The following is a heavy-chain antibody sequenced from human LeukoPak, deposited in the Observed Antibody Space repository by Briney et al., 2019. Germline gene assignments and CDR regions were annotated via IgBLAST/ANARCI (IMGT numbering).Heavy chain of an antibody. D-gene: IGHD1-26*01. CDR3: ARVEWELPSPGV. V-gene: IGHV4-59*01. CDR2: IYYTGST. CDR1: GGSIGSYY. Sequence: SETLSLTCTVSGGSIGSYYWSWIRQPPGKGLEWIGYIYYTGSTNYNPSLKSRVTISVDTSKNQVSLKLSSVTAADTAVYYCARVEWELPSPGVWGQGILVTVSS. J-gene: IGHJ4*02.